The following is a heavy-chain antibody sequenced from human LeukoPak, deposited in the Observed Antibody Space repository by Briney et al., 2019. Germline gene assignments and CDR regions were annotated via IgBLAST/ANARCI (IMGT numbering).Heavy chain of an antibody. CDR3: AKAGVPADTSEGLYFDY. V-gene: IGHV3-30*18. Sequence: GRSLRLSCAASGFTFSSYGMHWVRQAPGKGLEWVAVISYDGSNKYYADSVKGRFTISRDNSKNTLYLQMNSLRAEDTAVYYCAKAGVPADTSEGLYFDYWGQGTLVTVSS. CDR2: ISYDGSNK. J-gene: IGHJ4*02. D-gene: IGHD2-2*01. CDR1: GFTFSSYG.